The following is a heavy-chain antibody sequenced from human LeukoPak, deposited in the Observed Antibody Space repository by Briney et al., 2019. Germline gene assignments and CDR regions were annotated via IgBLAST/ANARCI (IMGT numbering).Heavy chain of an antibody. Sequence: PGGTLRLSCAASGFTFSSYGMSWVRQAPGKGLEWVSAISGSGGSTYYADSVKGRFTISRDNSKNTLYLQMNSLRAEDTTVYYCAKSVLGYSYGFDYWGQGTLVTVSS. D-gene: IGHD5-18*01. V-gene: IGHV3-23*01. CDR2: ISGSGGST. CDR3: AKSVLGYSYGFDY. CDR1: GFTFSSYG. J-gene: IGHJ4*02.